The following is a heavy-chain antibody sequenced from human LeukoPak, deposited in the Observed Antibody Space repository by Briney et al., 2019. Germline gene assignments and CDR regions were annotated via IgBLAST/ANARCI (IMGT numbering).Heavy chain of an antibody. Sequence: GGSLRLSCAASGFTFSSYSMDWVRQAPGKGLEWVSYISSSSSTIYYADSVKGRFTISRDNAKNSLYLQMNSLRAEDTAVYYCARGGYCSSTSCYPSWFDPWGQGTLVTVSS. J-gene: IGHJ5*02. V-gene: IGHV3-48*01. CDR2: ISSSSSTI. CDR1: GFTFSSYS. CDR3: ARGGYCSSTSCYPSWFDP. D-gene: IGHD2-2*01.